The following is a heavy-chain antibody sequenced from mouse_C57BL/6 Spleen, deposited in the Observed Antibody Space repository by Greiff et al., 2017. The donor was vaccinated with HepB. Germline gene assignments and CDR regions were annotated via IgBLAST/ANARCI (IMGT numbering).Heavy chain of an antibody. CDR1: GYTFTDYE. Sequence: VQLQQSGAELVRPGASVTLSCKASGYTFTDYEMHWVKQTPVHGLEWIGAIDPETGGTAYNQKFKGKAILTADKSSSTAYMELRSLTSEDSAVDDCTNVGRYCYFDVWGTGTTVTVSS. J-gene: IGHJ1*03. V-gene: IGHV1-15*01. CDR2: IDPETGGT. CDR3: TNVGRYCYFDV. D-gene: IGHD3-1*01.